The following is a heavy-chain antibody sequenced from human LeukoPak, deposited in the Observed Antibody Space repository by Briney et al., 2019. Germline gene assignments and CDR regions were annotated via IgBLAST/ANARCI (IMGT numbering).Heavy chain of an antibody. Sequence: SETLSLTCTVSGGSITSGGHYWSWIRQHPGKGLEWIGYIYYSGKAYYNPSLKSRVTISVDTSKNQFSLKVSSVTAADTAVYYCARSAESGYADFDYWGQGTLVTVSS. CDR2: IYYSGKA. D-gene: IGHD5-12*01. J-gene: IGHJ4*02. CDR1: GGSITSGGHY. CDR3: ARSAESGYADFDY. V-gene: IGHV4-31*03.